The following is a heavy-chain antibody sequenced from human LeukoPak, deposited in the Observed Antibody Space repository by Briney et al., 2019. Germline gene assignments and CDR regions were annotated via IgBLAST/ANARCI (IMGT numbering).Heavy chain of an antibody. CDR3: AKSLGDAYSGYVSYYYYYMDV. CDR2: ISGSGGST. Sequence: PGGSLRLSFAASGFTFSSYAMSWVRQAPGKGLEWVSAISGSGGSTYYADSVKGRFTISRDNSKNTLYRQMNRLRAEDTAVYYCAKSLGDAYSGYVSYYYYYMDVWGQGTLVTVSS. D-gene: IGHD5-12*01. J-gene: IGHJ6*03. V-gene: IGHV3-23*01. CDR1: GFTFSSYA.